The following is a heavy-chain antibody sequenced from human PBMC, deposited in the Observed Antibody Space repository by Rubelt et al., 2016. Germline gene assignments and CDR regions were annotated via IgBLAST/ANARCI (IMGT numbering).Heavy chain of an antibody. CDR1: GGSISSSSDY. V-gene: IGHV4-39*07. CDR3: ATRLLWFPFDP. CDR2: IYYSGST. D-gene: IGHD3-10*01. Sequence: QVQLQESGPGLVKPSETLSLTCTVSGGSISSSSDYWGWIRPPPGKGLEWIGSIYYSGSTYYNPSLKSRVTISVDTSKNQFSLKLSSVTAADMAVYYCATRLLWFPFDPWGQGTLVTVSS. J-gene: IGHJ5*02.